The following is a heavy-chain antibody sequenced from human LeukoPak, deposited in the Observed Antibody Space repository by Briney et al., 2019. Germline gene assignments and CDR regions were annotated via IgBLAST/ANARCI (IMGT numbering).Heavy chain of an antibody. V-gene: IGHV3-74*01. CDR3: ARDSRQWLVHYYYYGMDV. CDR1: GFTFSSYW. Sequence: PGGSLRLSCAASGFTFSSYWMHWVRQAPGKGLVWVSHINSDGSSTSYADSVKGRFTISRDNAKNTLYLQMNSLRAEDTAVYYCARDSRQWLVHYYYYGMDVWGKGTTVTVSS. D-gene: IGHD6-19*01. J-gene: IGHJ6*04. CDR2: INSDGSST.